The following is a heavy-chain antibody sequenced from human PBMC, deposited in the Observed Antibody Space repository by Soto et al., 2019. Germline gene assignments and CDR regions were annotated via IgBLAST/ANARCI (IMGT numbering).Heavy chain of an antibody. V-gene: IGHV4-59*01. CDR3: ARENTWLGGAFDI. CDR1: GGSISSYY. Sequence: QVQLQESGPGLVKPSETLSLTCTVSGGSISSYYWSWIRQPPGMGLEWIGYIYYSGSTNYNPSLKSRVTISVDTSKNQCSLKLSSVTAADTAVYYCARENTWLGGAFDIWGQGTMVTVSS. J-gene: IGHJ3*02. D-gene: IGHD6-19*01. CDR2: IYYSGST.